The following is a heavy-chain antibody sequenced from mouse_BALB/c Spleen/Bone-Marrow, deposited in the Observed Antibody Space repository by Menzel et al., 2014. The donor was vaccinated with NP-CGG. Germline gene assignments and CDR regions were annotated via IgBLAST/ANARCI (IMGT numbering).Heavy chain of an antibody. J-gene: IGHJ2*01. Sequence: QVQLQQPGAELAKPGASVQLSCKASGYTFTSYWMHWVKQRPGQGLEWIGYINPITGYIEHNQKFKDKATLTADRSSSTAYMQLNSLTSEDSAAYYCARSKYGNYVGFDYWGQGTTLTVSS. V-gene: IGHV1-7*01. D-gene: IGHD2-10*02. CDR1: GYTFTSYW. CDR2: INPITGYI. CDR3: ARSKYGNYVGFDY.